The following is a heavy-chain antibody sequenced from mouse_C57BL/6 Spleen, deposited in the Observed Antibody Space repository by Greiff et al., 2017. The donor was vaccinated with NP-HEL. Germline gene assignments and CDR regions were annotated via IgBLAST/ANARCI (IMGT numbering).Heavy chain of an antibody. V-gene: IGHV1-52*01. CDR3: AKSYGYDYAMDY. Sequence: QVQLQQSGAELVRPGSSVKLSCTASGFTFTSSWMHWVKQSPIQGLEWIGNIDPSDSDTHYNQKFKDQATLTVDKSSSTAYMQLSSLTSEDSAVYYCAKSYGYDYAMDYWGQGTSVTVAS. J-gene: IGHJ4*01. CDR2: IDPSDSDT. D-gene: IGHD2-2*01. CDR1: GFTFTSSW.